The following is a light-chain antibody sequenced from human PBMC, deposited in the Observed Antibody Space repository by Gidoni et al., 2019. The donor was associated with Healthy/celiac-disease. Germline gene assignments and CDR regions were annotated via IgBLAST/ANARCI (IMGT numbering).Light chain of an antibody. CDR1: QSISSY. V-gene: IGKV1-39*01. J-gene: IGKJ2*01. CDR3: QQSDSTPYT. CDR2: AAS. Sequence: DIHMTQSPSSLSASVGDRVTITCRASQSISSYLNWYQQKPGKAPKLLIYAASSLQSGVPSRFSGSGSGTDVTLTISSLQPEDFATYYCQQSDSTPYTFGQGTKMEIK.